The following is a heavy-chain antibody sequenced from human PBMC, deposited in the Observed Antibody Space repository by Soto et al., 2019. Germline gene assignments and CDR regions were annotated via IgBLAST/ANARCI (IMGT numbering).Heavy chain of an antibody. V-gene: IGHV3-30*03. CDR1: GFTFSSYG. Sequence: PAGSLRLSCAASGFTFSSYGMHWVRQAPGKGLEWVAVISYDGSNKYYADSVKGRFTISRDNSKNTLYLQMNSLRAEDTAVYYCARVSPADAFDIWGQGTMVTVSS. CDR3: ARVSPADAFDI. CDR2: ISYDGSNK. J-gene: IGHJ3*02.